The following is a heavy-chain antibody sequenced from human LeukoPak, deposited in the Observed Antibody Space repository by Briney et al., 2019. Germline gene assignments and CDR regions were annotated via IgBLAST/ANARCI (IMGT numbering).Heavy chain of an antibody. D-gene: IGHD1-26*01. V-gene: IGHV1-18*01. CDR2: ISAYNGNT. CDR1: GYTFTSYG. CDR3: ARESGSMDAFDI. J-gene: IGHJ3*02. Sequence: ASVKASCKASGYTFTSYGISWVRQAPGQGLEWMGWISAYNGNTNYAQKLQGRVTITADKSTSTAYMELSSLRSEDTAVYYCARESGSMDAFDIWGQGTMVTVSS.